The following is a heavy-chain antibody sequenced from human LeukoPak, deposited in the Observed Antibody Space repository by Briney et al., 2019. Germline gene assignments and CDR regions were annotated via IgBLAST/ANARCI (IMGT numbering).Heavy chain of an antibody. J-gene: IGHJ4*02. V-gene: IGHV3-74*01. CDR2: ISSDGWST. CDR1: GFIFSSHW. CDR3: ARVSQFPGISSDY. D-gene: IGHD2-21*01. Sequence: GGSLRLSCAASGFIFSSHWMHWVRQAPGKGLVGGSHISSDGWSTSYADSVKGRFTESRDNAENTLYLQMNSLRAEDTAVYYCARVSQFPGISSDYWGQGSLVTVSS.